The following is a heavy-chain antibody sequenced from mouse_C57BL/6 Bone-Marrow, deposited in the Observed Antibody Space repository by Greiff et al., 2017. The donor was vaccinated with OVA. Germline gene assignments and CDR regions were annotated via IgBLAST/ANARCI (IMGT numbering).Heavy chain of an antibody. J-gene: IGHJ1*03. CDR2: IYPGGGYT. CDR1: GYTFTNYW. V-gene: IGHV1-63*01. D-gene: IGHD1-1*01. CDR3: ARESPYYYGSRGWYFDV. Sequence: VQLQQSGAELVRPGTSVKMSCKASGYTFTNYWIGWAKQRPGHGLEWIGDIYPGGGYTNYNEKFKGKATLTAAKSSSTAYMQFSSLTSEDSAIYYCARESPYYYGSRGWYFDVWGTGTTVTVSS.